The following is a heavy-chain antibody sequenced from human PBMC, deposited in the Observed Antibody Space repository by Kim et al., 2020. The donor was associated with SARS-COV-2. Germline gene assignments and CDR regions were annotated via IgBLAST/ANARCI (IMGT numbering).Heavy chain of an antibody. CDR2: INHSGTT. CDR3: AREKQQQVRVYAMDV. V-gene: IGHV4-34*01. J-gene: IGHJ6*02. CDR1: GGSFSGYS. Sequence: SETLSLTCAVYGGSFSGYSWSWIRQPPGKGLEWIGEINHSGTTNYNPSLKSRVTIAADTSKNQFSLKLTSVTAADTAVYYCAREKQQQVRVYAMDVWGQG. D-gene: IGHD6-13*01.